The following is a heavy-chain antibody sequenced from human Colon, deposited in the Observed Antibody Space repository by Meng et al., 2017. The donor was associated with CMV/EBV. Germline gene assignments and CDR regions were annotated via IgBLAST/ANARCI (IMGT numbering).Heavy chain of an antibody. CDR3: ARGAFD. J-gene: IGHJ4*02. D-gene: IGHD2/OR15-2a*01. Sequence: GESLRLSCAASGFNLNTYSMNWLRQAPGKGLEWVSVIYDSGDIYYADSVKGRFIISRDNSKNTLYLQMNTLRAEDTALYYCARGAFDWGQGTLVTVSS. V-gene: IGHV3-66*03. CDR2: IYDSGDI. CDR1: GFNLNTYS.